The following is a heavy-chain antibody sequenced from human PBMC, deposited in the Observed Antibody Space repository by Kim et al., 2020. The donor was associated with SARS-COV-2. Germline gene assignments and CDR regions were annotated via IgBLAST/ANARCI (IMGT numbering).Heavy chain of an antibody. J-gene: IGHJ3*02. V-gene: IGHV3-48*02. Sequence: IFYADSVRGRFTISRDNAKSSLYLQMNSLRDEDTAVYFCVRDRMGGAFDIWGQGTMVTVSS. CDR2: I. D-gene: IGHD3-16*01. CDR3: VRDRMGGAFDI.